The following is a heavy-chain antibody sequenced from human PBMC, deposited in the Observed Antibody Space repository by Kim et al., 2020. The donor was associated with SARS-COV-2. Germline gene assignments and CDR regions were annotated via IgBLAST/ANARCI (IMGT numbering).Heavy chain of an antibody. V-gene: IGHV7-4-1*02. D-gene: IGHD3-3*01. CDR3: ARGNFWSGYRYFDY. Sequence: AQGFTGRFVFSLDTSVSTAYLQISSLKAEDTAVYYCARGNFWSGYRYFDYWGQGTLVTVSS. J-gene: IGHJ4*02.